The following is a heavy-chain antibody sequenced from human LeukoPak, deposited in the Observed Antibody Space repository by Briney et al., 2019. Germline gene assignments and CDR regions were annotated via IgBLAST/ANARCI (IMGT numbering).Heavy chain of an antibody. D-gene: IGHD3-3*01. CDR1: GGSISSGDYY. V-gene: IGHV4-30-4*08. CDR3: ARGNYDFWSGYYFGFDP. Sequence: SETLSLTCTVSGGSISSGDYYWSWIRQPPGKGLEWIGYIYYSGSTYYNPSLKSRVTISVDTSKNQFSLKLSSVTAADTAVYYCARGNYDFWSGYYFGFDPWGQGTLVTVSP. CDR2: IYYSGST. J-gene: IGHJ5*02.